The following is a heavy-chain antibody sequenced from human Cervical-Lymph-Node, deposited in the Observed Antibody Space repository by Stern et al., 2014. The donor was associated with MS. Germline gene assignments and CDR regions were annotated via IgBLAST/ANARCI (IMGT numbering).Heavy chain of an antibody. CDR3: ARGVTAVTNYVPNWCFDL. CDR2: VYYSGIT. CDR1: GGSITNRDY. V-gene: IGHV4-39*02. D-gene: IGHD4-11*01. Sequence: QLQLQESGPGLVKPSETLSLTCTVSGGSITNRDYWGWIRQSPGKGLEWIGSVYYSGITYYRPSLKSRATISIDTSRNQFFLRLNSGTATDTAVYFCARGVTAVTNYVPNWCFDLWGRGTLVTVSS. J-gene: IGHJ2*01.